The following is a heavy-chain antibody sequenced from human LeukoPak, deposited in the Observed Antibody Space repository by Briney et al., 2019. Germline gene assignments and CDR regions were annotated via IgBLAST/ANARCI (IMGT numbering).Heavy chain of an antibody. J-gene: IGHJ4*02. CDR1: GGTFSSYA. D-gene: IGHD2-15*01. Sequence: ASVKVSCKASGGTFSSYAISWVRQAPGQGLEWMGGIIPIFGTANYAQKFQGRVTITTDESTSTAYMELSSLRSEDTAVYYCARGPSTYCSGGSCYPDYWGQRTLVTASS. V-gene: IGHV1-69*05. CDR3: ARGPSTYCSGGSCYPDY. CDR2: IIPIFGTA.